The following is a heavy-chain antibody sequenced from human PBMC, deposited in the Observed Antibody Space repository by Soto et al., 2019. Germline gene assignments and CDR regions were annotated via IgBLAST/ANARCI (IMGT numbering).Heavy chain of an antibody. CDR2: IDSDGSST. CDR3: ARTQGYCSGGSCYGTLYFDY. V-gene: IGHV3-74*01. CDR1: GFTFSSNW. Sequence: EVQLVESGGRLVQPGGSLRLSCAASGFTFSSNWMHWVRQAPGKGLVWVSRIDSDGSSTSYADSVKGRFTISRDNAKNTLYLQMNSLRAEDTAVYYCARTQGYCSGGSCYGTLYFDYWGQGTLVTVSS. J-gene: IGHJ4*02. D-gene: IGHD2-15*01.